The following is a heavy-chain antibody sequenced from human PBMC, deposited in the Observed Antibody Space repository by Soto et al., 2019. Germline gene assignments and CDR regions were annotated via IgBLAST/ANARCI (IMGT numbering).Heavy chain of an antibody. J-gene: IGHJ5*02. CDR1: GASIISDGYY. V-gene: IGHV4-31*03. CDR2: IHYSGGATYSP. CDR3: ARVPTYNQESIGYQPFNP. Sequence: SETLSLTCTVSGASIISDGYYCTWIRQHPGKGLEWLGYIHYSGGATYSPSYNPSLKSRIAISVDTSKRLFSLKLTSVSAADTAVYYCARVPTYNQESIGYQPFNPWCQGTLVTVS. D-gene: IGHD3-22*01.